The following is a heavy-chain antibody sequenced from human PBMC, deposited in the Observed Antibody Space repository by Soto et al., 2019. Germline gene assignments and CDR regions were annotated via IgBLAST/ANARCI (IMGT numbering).Heavy chain of an antibody. Sequence: LSLTCTVSADSISSGYWSWIRQPPGKELEWIGYIYHTGSTNYNPSLKSRVTMSIDTSKSQFSVKLSSVTPADTAVYYCARYVRNNDYVFEAWGQRTLVTV. V-gene: IGHV4-59*01. J-gene: IGHJ5*02. CDR1: ADSISSGY. D-gene: IGHD4-17*01. CDR2: IYHTGST. CDR3: ARYVRNNDYVFEA.